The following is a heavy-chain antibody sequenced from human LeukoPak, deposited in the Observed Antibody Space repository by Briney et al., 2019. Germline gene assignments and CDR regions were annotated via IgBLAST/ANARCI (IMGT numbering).Heavy chain of an antibody. CDR3: AAQSDAPGSYPAD. V-gene: IGHV3-74*01. Sequence: PGGSLRLSCAASRFTFRMYWMYWVRHVPGKGLGWVSRINSDGTTTTYADSVKGRFTISRDNAKNTLYLQMNSLRVEDTAVYYCAAQSDAPGSYPADWGRGTLVTVSS. J-gene: IGHJ4*02. D-gene: IGHD3-10*01. CDR1: RFTFRMYW. CDR2: INSDGTTT.